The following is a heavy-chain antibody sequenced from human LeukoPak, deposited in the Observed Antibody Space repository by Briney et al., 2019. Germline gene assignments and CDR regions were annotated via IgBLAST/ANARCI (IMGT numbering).Heavy chain of an antibody. CDR1: GGSLSSGGYY. CDR3: ARGSPGRFDILTGFDY. D-gene: IGHD3-9*01. CDR2: IYYSGST. V-gene: IGHV4-31*03. Sequence: SQTLSLTCTVSGGSLSSGGYYWSWIRQHPGKGLEWIGYIYYSGSTYYNPSLKSRVTISVDTSKNQFSLKLSSVTAADTAVYYCARGSPGRFDILTGFDYWGQGTLVTVSS. J-gene: IGHJ4*02.